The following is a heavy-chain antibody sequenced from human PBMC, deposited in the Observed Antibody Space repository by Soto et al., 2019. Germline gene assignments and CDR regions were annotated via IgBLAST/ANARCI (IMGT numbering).Heavy chain of an antibody. J-gene: IGHJ1*01. Sequence: EVQLVESGGGLVQPGGSLRLSGAASGFTFSSYWMHWVRQAPGKGLVWVSSISTDASSTSYADPVKGRFIISRDNAKNTLYLQMNSVRAEDTAVYYCARLPNKSPQNWGQGTLVIVSP. V-gene: IGHV3-74*01. CDR2: ISTDASST. CDR1: GFTFSSYW. CDR3: ARLPNKSPQN.